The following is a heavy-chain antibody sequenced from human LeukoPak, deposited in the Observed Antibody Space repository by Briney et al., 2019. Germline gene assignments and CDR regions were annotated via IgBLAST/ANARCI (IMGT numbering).Heavy chain of an antibody. Sequence: SETLSLTCAVSGYSISSGYYWGWIRQPPGKGLEYIGSIYHSGSTYYNPSLKSRVTISVDTSKSQFSLKLSSVTAADTAVYYCARQALLQGSATYFDYWGQGTLVTVSS. D-gene: IGHD2-15*01. J-gene: IGHJ4*02. V-gene: IGHV4-38-2*01. CDR1: GYSISSGYY. CDR2: IYHSGST. CDR3: ARQALLQGSATYFDY.